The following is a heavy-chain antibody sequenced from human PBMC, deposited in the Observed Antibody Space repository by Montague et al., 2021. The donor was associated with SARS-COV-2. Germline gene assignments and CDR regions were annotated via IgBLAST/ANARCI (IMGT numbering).Heavy chain of an antibody. Sequence: SETLSLTCTVSGGSISSYYWSWIRQPPGKGLEWIGYIYYSGSTNYNPSLKSRVTISVDTSKNQFSLKLSSVTAADTAVYCCARRSLGYCSGGNCYSAFDPWGQGTLVTVSS. D-gene: IGHD2-15*01. V-gene: IGHV4-59*01. CDR2: IYYSGST. CDR1: GGSISSYY. J-gene: IGHJ5*02. CDR3: ARRSLGYCSGGNCYSAFDP.